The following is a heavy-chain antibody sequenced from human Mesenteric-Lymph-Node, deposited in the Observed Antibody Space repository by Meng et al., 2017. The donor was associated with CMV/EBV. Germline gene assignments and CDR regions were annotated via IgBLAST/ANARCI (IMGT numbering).Heavy chain of an antibody. D-gene: IGHD4-11*01. V-gene: IGHV1-2*02. CDR3: ARGPTDDYTSRYYYYGMDV. Sequence: ASVKVSCKASGYTFTGYYMHWVRQAPGQGLEWMGWINPNSGGTNYAQKFQGRVTMTRDTSISTAYMELSSLRSDDTAVYYCARGPTDDYTSRYYYYGMDVWGQGTTVTVSS. CDR1: GYTFTGYY. CDR2: INPNSGGT. J-gene: IGHJ6*02.